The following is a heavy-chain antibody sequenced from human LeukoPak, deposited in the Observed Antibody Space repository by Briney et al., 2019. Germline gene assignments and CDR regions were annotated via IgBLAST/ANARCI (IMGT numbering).Heavy chain of an antibody. V-gene: IGHV1-2*02. CDR3: ARDTSMVTVDY. D-gene: IGHD5-18*01. J-gene: IGHJ4*02. CDR1: GYIFTGYY. CDR2: INPNSGGT. Sequence: ASVKVSCKASGYIFTGYYMHWVRQAPGQGLEWMGWINPNSGGTNYAQKSQGRVTMTRDTSINTAYMELSRLRSDDTAAYYCARDTSMVTVDYWGQGTLVTVSS.